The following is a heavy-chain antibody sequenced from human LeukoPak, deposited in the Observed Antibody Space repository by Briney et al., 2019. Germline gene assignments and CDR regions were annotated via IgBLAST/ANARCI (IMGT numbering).Heavy chain of an antibody. D-gene: IGHD1-26*01. CDR1: GYTFTSYY. Sequence: ASVKVSCKASGYTFTSYYMHWVRQAPGQGLEWMGIINPSGGSTSYAQKFQGRVTTTRDTSTSTVYMELSSLRSEDTAVYYCARDRIGGATFGWFDPWGQGTLVTVSS. CDR3: ARDRIGGATFGWFDP. J-gene: IGHJ5*02. CDR2: INPSGGST. V-gene: IGHV1-46*01.